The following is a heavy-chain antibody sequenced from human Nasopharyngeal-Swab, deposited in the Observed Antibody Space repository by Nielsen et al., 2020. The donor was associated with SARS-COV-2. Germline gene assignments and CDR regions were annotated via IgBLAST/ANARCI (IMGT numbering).Heavy chain of an antibody. D-gene: IGHD3-3*01. CDR3: ARAHYDWPDY. CDR2: INPSGGST. Sequence: ASVKVSCKASGYTFTSYFMDWVRQAPGQGLEWMGIINPSGGSTSYTQKFQGRVTMTRDTSTSTVYMELSSLRSEDTAVYYCARAHYDWPDYWGQGTLVTVSS. CDR1: GYTFTSYF. V-gene: IGHV1-46*01. J-gene: IGHJ4*02.